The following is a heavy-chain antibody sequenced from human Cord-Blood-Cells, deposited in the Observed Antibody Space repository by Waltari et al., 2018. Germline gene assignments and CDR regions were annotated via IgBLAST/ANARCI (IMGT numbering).Heavy chain of an antibody. CDR2: VSSSSSYI. Sequence: EVQLVESGGGLVKPGGSLRLSCAASGFTFSSHSMNWVRQIPGKGLEWVSSVSSSSSYIYYADSVKSRFTISRDNAKNALYLQMNSLRAEDTAVYYCARVRSGSYYFDYWGQGTLVTVSS. V-gene: IGHV3-21*01. CDR3: ARVRSGSYYFDY. D-gene: IGHD1-26*01. CDR1: GFTFSSHS. J-gene: IGHJ4*02.